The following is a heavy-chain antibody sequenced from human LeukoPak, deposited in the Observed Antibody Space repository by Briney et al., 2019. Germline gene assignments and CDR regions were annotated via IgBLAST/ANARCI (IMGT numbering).Heavy chain of an antibody. CDR2: IYSGDSDT. CDR3: ARRGYCSSTSCYASFAFDY. V-gene: IGHV5-51*01. J-gene: IGHJ4*02. D-gene: IGHD2-2*01. CDR1: GYTFISYW. Sequence: GESLKISCKGSGYTFISYWIGWVRQMPGKGLEWMGIIYSGDSDTRYSPSFQGQVTISADKSISTAYLQWSSLKASDTAMYYCARRGYCSSTSCYASFAFDYWGQGTLVTVSS.